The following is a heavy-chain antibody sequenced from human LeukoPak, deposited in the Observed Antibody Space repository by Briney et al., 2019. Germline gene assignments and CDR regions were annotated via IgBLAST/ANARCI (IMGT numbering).Heavy chain of an antibody. J-gene: IGHJ3*02. Sequence: SETLSLTCTVSGVSTSSYYWSWIRQPPGKGLEWIGFIYYSGSTDFNPSLKSRVTISVDTSKNQFSLKLSSVTAADTAVYYCARSGNVDGAFDIWGQGTMVTVSS. D-gene: IGHD3-10*01. V-gene: IGHV4-59*01. CDR3: ARSGNVDGAFDI. CDR2: IYYSGST. CDR1: GVSTSSYY.